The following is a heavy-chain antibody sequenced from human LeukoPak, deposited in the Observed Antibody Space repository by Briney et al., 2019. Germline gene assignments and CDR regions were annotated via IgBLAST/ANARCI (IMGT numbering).Heavy chain of an antibody. CDR3: AKDGFSMTTVTDDY. CDR1: GFTFSAYS. V-gene: IGHV3-21*01. CDR2: ISSSSSYI. J-gene: IGHJ4*02. Sequence: GGSLRLSCAASGFTFSAYSMNWVRQAPGKGLEWVSSISSSSSYINYADSVKGRFTISRDNAKNSLYLQMNSLRAEDMAVYYCAKDGFSMTTVTDDYWGQGTLVTVSS. D-gene: IGHD4-17*01.